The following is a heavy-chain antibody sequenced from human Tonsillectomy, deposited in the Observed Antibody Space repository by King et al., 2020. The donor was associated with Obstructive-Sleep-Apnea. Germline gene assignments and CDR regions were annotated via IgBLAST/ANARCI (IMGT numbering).Heavy chain of an antibody. CDR1: GFTFSSYG. J-gene: IGHJ4*02. D-gene: IGHD5-24*01. V-gene: IGHV3-33*06. CDR2: IWYDGSNK. CDR3: AKDQFSIGDGFPGY. Sequence: VQLVESGGGVVQPGRSLRLSCAASGFTFSSYGMHWVRQAPGKGLEWVAVIWYDGSNKYYADSVKGRFTISRDNSKNTLYLQMNSLRAEDTAVYYCAKDQFSIGDGFPGYWGQGTLVTVSS.